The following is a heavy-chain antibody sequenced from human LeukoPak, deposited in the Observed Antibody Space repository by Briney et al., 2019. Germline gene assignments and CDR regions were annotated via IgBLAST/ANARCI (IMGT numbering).Heavy chain of an antibody. CDR2: ISVSSSNI. J-gene: IGHJ4*02. V-gene: IGHV3-48*02. Sequence: PGGSLRLSCAASGFTYTGYSMNWVRQAPGKGLECFSYISVSSSNIYYADSVKGRFTISRDNAKNSLYLQMNSLRDEDTAVYYCARESYWGSSAKGFDYWGQGTLVTVSS. D-gene: IGHD7-27*01. CDR3: ARESYWGSSAKGFDY. CDR1: GFTYTGYS.